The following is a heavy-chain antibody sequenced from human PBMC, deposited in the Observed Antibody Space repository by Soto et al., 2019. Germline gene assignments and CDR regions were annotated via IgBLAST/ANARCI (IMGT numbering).Heavy chain of an antibody. D-gene: IGHD3-10*01. J-gene: IGHJ4*02. CDR1: GYSFTSYW. CDR3: ATTTPLSGSYYNTFDY. CDR2: IYPGDSDT. Sequence: PGESLKISCKGSGYSFTSYWIGWVRQMPGKGLEWMGIIYPGDSDTRYSPSFQGQVTISADKSISTAYLQWSSLKASDTAMYYCATTTPLSGSYYNTFDYWGQGTLVTVSS. V-gene: IGHV5-51*01.